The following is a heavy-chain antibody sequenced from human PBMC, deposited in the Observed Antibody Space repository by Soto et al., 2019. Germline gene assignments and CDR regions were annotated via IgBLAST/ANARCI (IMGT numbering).Heavy chain of an antibody. J-gene: IGHJ1*01. CDR3: VLRGVATVGLYDIVH. D-gene: IGHD3-9*01. CDR1: GFSLRTTGVG. V-gene: IGHV2-5*01. Sequence: GPTLVNHTQTLTLTGPFSGFSLRTTGVGVSWIRQPPGKALEWRAPIYWHDDKRYSPSLDSRPTITKDTSKNQVVLTMTNMDNVETDTYYSVLRGVATVGLYDIVHRGQG. CDR2: IYWHDDK.